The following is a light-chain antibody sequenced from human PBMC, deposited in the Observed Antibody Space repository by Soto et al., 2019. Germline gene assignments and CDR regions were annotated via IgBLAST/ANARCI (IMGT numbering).Light chain of an antibody. CDR3: LLTYSGTLVV. CDR2: DTS. J-gene: IGLJ2*01. V-gene: IGLV7-46*01. CDR1: TGAVTSGHY. Sequence: QTVVTQEPSLTVSRGGTVTLTCDSSTGAVTSGHYPYWFQQKPGQAPRTLIYDTSNKHSWTPARFSGSLLGGKAALTLSGAQPEDEAEYYCLLTYSGTLVVFGGGTKLTVL.